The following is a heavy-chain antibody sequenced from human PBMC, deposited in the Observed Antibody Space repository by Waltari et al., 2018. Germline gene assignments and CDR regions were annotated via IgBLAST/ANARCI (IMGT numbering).Heavy chain of an antibody. CDR3: ARGAAPMAVTSLDF. D-gene: IGHD2-2*01. CDR1: GGTFSTHL. J-gene: IGHJ4*02. V-gene: IGHV1-69*04. Sequence: QVQLVQSGAEVKKPESSVQVSCQASGGTFSTHLITWVRQAPGQGLEWMGQITPILGIANYAQKFQARVTITADESTSTSYMELSSLTSEDTAVYYCARGAAPMAVTSLDFWGQGTLVTVSS. CDR2: ITPILGIA.